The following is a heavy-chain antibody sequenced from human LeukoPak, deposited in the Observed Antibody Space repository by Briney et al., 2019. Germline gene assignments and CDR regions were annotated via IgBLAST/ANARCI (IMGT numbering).Heavy chain of an antibody. V-gene: IGHV3-15*01. CDR3: TTGGTYYDFWSGYYRSFDY. CDR1: GFTFSNAW. J-gene: IGHJ4*02. D-gene: IGHD3-3*01. Sequence: GGSLRLSCAASGFTFSNAWMSWVRQAPGKGLEWVGRIKSKTDGGTTDYAAPVKGRFTISRDDSKNTLYLQMNSLETEDTAVYYCTTGGTYYDFWSGYYRSFDYWGQGTLVTVSS. CDR2: IKSKTDGGTT.